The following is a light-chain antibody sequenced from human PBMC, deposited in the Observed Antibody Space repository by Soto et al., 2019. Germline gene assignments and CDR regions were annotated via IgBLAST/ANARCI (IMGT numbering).Light chain of an antibody. V-gene: IGKV1-12*01. CDR1: QGVSNW. CDR2: ATS. Sequence: DIPLTQSPSSVSASVGDRITITCRASQGVSNWLAWYQQKPGRAPNLLIYATSSLHSGVPSRFSGSGSGTDFTLTISSLQAEDFATYYCQQAGSFPLTFGPGTKTVYQT. J-gene: IGKJ3*01. CDR3: QQAGSFPLT.